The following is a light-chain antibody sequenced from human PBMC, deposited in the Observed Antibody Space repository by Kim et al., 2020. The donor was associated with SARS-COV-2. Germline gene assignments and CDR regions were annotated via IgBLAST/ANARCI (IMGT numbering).Light chain of an antibody. CDR2: SAS. V-gene: IGKV3-20*01. CDR3: QQYGIAPPYT. CDR1: QSVCSNC. Sequence: SPGERATLSCRASQSVCSNCLAWYQQKPGQAPRLLIYSASTRATAIPDRFGGSGSGTDFTLSISRLEPEDSAVYYCQQYGIAPPYTFGQGTKLEI. J-gene: IGKJ2*01.